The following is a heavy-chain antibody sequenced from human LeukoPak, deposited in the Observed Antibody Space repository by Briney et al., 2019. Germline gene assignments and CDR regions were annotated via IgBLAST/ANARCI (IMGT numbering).Heavy chain of an antibody. V-gene: IGHV3-30*02. Sequence: PGGSLRLSCTTSGFSFSNFGMHWVRQAPDKGLEWLAFIRYDGSNEYSADSVKGRFTISRDNSRNTLFLQMDSLRSEDTAVYYCARDLGIFGDFDYWGQGTLAIVSS. CDR3: ARDLGIFGDFDY. CDR2: IRYDGSNE. CDR1: GFSFSNFG. D-gene: IGHD3-3*01. J-gene: IGHJ4*02.